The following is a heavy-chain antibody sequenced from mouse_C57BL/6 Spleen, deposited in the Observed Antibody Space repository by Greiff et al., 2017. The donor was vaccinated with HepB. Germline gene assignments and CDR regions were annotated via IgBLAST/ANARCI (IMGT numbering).Heavy chain of an antibody. J-gene: IGHJ3*01. Sequence: QVQLQQSGAELVKPGASVKISCKASGYAFSSYWMNWVKQRPGKGLEWIGQIYPGDGDTNYNGKFKGKATLTADKSSSTAYMQLSSLTSEDSAVYFCARDGYCGSSYFAYWGQGTLVTVSA. CDR2: IYPGDGDT. V-gene: IGHV1-80*01. D-gene: IGHD1-1*01. CDR3: ARDGYCGSSYFAY. CDR1: GYAFSSYW.